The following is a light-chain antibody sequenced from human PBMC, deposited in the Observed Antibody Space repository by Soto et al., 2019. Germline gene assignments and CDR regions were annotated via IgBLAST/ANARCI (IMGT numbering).Light chain of an antibody. CDR2: EVS. V-gene: IGLV2-8*01. CDR1: SSDVGGYNY. CDR3: SSYAGSTYV. J-gene: IGLJ1*01. Sequence: QSALTQPPSASGSPGQSVTISCTGTSSDVGGYNYVSWYQQHPGKAPKLMIYEVSKRPSGVPDRFSGPKSGNTASLTVSGLQAEDEADYYCSSYAGSTYVFGTGTKVTVL.